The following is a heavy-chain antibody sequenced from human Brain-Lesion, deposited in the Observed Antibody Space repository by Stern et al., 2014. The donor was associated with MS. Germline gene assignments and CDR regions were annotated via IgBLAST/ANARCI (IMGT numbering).Heavy chain of an antibody. CDR1: GYSFTSDW. J-gene: IGHJ4*02. CDR2: IDPSDANP. Sequence: EVQLVESGAEVKTPGESLRISCQGSGYSFTSDWISWVRQMPGQGLEWLGRIDPSDANPNYSPSFKGNVTISADKSINTAYLDWRSLKASDTAMYYCARHMGEGLSIDYWGQGTLVTVSS. D-gene: IGHD3-16*01. CDR3: ARHMGEGLSIDY. V-gene: IGHV5-10-1*03.